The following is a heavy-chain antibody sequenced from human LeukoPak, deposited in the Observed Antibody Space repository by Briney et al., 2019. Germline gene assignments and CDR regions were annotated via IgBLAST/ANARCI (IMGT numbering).Heavy chain of an antibody. D-gene: IGHD6-19*01. CDR3: ARHGYSSGSLAWFDP. J-gene: IGHJ5*02. CDR1: GGSISSHY. V-gene: IGHV4-59*11. Sequence: PSETLSLTCTVAGGSISSHYWSWIRQPPGKGLEWIGYIYYSGSTNYNPSLKSRVTISVDTSKNQFSLKLSSVTAADTAVHYCARHGYSSGSLAWFDPWGQGTQVTVSS. CDR2: IYYSGST.